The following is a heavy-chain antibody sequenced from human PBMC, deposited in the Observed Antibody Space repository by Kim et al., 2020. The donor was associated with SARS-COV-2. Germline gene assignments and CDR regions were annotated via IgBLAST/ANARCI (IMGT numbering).Heavy chain of an antibody. V-gene: IGHV1-8*01. J-gene: IGHJ6*02. CDR2: MNPNSGNT. D-gene: IGHD3-10*01. Sequence: ASVKVSCKASGYTFTSYDINWVRQATGQGLEWMGWMNPNSGNTGYAQKFQGRVTMTRNTSISTAYMELSSLRSEDTAVYYCARSYGSGSFYYYGMDVWGQGTTVTVSS. CDR3: ARSYGSGSFYYYGMDV. CDR1: GYTFTSYD.